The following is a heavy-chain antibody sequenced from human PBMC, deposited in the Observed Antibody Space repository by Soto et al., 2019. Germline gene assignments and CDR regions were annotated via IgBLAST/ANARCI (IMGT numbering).Heavy chain of an antibody. CDR1: GYSISSGYF. CDR2: IYYTGST. Sequence: PSETLSLTCGVSGYSISSGYFWVWIRQPPGKGLEWMGSIYYTGSTYYNPSLLTRITISVDTSKNQFSLKLSSVTAADTALYYCAREYYDFWSGEYHNGMDVWGPGTTVTVSS. J-gene: IGHJ6*02. D-gene: IGHD3-3*01. V-gene: IGHV4-38-2*02. CDR3: AREYYDFWSGEYHNGMDV.